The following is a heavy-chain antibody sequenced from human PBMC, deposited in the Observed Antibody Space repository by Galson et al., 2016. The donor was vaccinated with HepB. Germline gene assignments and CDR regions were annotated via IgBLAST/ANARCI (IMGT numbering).Heavy chain of an antibody. CDR2: IWFDGSNK. D-gene: IGHD6-6*01. CDR1: GFTFGVYG. J-gene: IGHJ4*02. CDR3: AREELIAAPTIDY. V-gene: IGHV3-33*01. Sequence: LRLSCAASGFTFGVYGMHWVRQAPGKGLEWVAVIWFDGSNKYYADSVKGRFTISRDNSKNTLYLQMNSLRAEDTAVYYCAREELIAAPTIDYWGQGTLVTVSS.